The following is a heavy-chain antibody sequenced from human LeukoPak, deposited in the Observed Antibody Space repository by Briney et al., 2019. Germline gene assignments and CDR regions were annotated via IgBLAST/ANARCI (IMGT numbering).Heavy chain of an antibody. Sequence: GGSLRLSCAASGFTFSSYAMHWVRQAPGKGLEWVAVISYDGSNKYYADSVKGRFTISRDNSKNTLYLQMNSLRAEDTAVYYCAKDQNSHFDYWGQGTLVTVSS. J-gene: IGHJ4*02. CDR2: ISYDGSNK. CDR1: GFTFSSYA. CDR3: AKDQNSHFDY. V-gene: IGHV3-30*04. D-gene: IGHD2/OR15-2a*01.